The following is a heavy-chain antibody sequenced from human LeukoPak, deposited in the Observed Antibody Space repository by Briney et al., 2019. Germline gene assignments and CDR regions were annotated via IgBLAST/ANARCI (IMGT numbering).Heavy chain of an antibody. J-gene: IGHJ6*03. CDR3: AKGFGGNSAENYYYYMDV. CDR2: ISGSGGST. D-gene: IGHD4-23*01. CDR1: GFTFSSYA. V-gene: IGHV3-23*01. Sequence: GGSLRLSCAASGFTFSSYAMSWVRQAPGKGLEWVSAISGSGGSTYYADSVKGRFTISRDNSKNTLYLQMNSLRAEDTAVYYCAKGFGGNSAENYYYYMDVWGKGTTVTVSS.